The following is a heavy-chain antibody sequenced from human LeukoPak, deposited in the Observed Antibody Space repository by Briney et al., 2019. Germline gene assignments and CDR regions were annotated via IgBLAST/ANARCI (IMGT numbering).Heavy chain of an antibody. D-gene: IGHD3-22*01. V-gene: IGHV3-7*01. J-gene: IGHJ4*02. Sequence: GGSLRLSCAASGFTFSNYWMSWVRQAPGKGLEWVANINQHGSENYYVDSVRGRFTISRDNAQNSLCLQMNSLRAEDTAVYYCARATYYDSSGYWGYYFDYWGQGTLVTVSS. CDR1: GFTFSNYW. CDR3: ARATYYDSSGYWGYYFDY. CDR2: INQHGSEN.